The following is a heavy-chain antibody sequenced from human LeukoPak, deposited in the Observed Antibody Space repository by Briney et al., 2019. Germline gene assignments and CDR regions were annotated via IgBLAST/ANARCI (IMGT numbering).Heavy chain of an antibody. CDR3: AKHGFGVFEGY. D-gene: IGHD3-10*01. Sequence: GGSLRLSCAASGFTLSSYAMSWVRQAPGEGLQWVSGISGSGGSTYYADSVKGRFTISRDNSKNTLYLQMNSLRAEDTAVYYCAKHGFGVFEGYWGQGTLVTVSS. CDR2: ISGSGGST. CDR1: GFTLSSYA. J-gene: IGHJ4*02. V-gene: IGHV3-23*01.